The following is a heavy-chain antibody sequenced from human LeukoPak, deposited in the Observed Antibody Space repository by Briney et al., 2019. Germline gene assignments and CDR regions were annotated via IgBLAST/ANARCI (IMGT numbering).Heavy chain of an antibody. J-gene: IGHJ4*02. CDR1: GFIFSSYT. CDR2: ITSSSIYI. D-gene: IGHD6-19*01. V-gene: IGHV3-21*01. Sequence: GGSLRLSCAASGFIFSSYTMNWVRQAPGKGLEWVSSITSSSIYIYYADSGKGRFTTSRYNAKNSLYLQMTSLRAEDTAVYYCARGGYSSDGFDYWGQGTQVTVSS. CDR3: ARGGYSSDGFDY.